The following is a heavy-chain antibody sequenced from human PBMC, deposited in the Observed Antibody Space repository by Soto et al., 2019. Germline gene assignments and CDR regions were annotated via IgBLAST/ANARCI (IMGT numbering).Heavy chain of an antibody. CDR2: TSSDGTDN. Sequence: GGSLRLSCAASGFTFGSYAMHWVRQAPGTGPEWVAATSSDGTDNVYADSVSGRFTISRDNSKNTLYLQMNSLRSEDAAVYYCARTYECAKSDCYRAFDIWGQGTMVTVSS. CDR1: GFTFGSYA. D-gene: IGHD2-21*02. V-gene: IGHV3-30*04. CDR3: ARTYECAKSDCYRAFDI. J-gene: IGHJ3*02.